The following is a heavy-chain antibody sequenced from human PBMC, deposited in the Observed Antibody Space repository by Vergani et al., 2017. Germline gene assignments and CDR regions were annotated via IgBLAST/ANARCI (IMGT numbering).Heavy chain of an antibody. V-gene: IGHV3-43*02. D-gene: IGHD2-2*01. CDR1: GFTFDDYA. CDR3: ARGYCSSTSCYYNYGMDV. CDR2: ISGDGGST. Sequence: EVQLVESGGGVVQPGGSLRLSCAASGFTFDDYAMHWVRQAPGKGLEWVSLISGDGGSTYYADSVKGRFTISRDNANNSLYLQMNSLRAEDTAVYYCARGYCSSTSCYYNYGMDVWGQGTTVTVSS. J-gene: IGHJ6*02.